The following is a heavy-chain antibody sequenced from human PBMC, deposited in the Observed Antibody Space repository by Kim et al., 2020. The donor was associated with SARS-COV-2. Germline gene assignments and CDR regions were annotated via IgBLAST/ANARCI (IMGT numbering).Heavy chain of an antibody. V-gene: IGHV4-31*02. Sequence: YYNPSLESRVTISVDTSKNQFSLKLSSVTAADTAVYYCARDRGVGYGMDVWGQGTTVTVSS. D-gene: IGHD1-26*01. J-gene: IGHJ6*02. CDR3: ARDRGVGYGMDV.